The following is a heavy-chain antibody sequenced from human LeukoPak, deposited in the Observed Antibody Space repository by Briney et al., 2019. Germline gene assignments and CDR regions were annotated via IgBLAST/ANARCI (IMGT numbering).Heavy chain of an antibody. CDR1: GGSISSGDYY. D-gene: IGHD2-2*01. Sequence: SETLSLTCTVSGGSISSGDYYWSWIRQPPGKGLEWIGYIYYSGSTYYNPPLKSRVTISVDTSKNQFSLKLSSVTAADTAVYYCARVGPAANYYYYMDVWGKGTTVTVSS. J-gene: IGHJ6*03. V-gene: IGHV4-30-4*08. CDR3: ARVGPAANYYYYMDV. CDR2: IYYSGST.